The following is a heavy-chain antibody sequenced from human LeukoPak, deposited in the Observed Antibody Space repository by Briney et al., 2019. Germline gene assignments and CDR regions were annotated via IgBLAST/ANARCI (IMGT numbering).Heavy chain of an antibody. CDR2: ISAYNGNT. V-gene: IGHV1-18*01. J-gene: IGHJ4*02. CDR1: GYTFTSYG. CDR3: ARLEDSSGYYSIDY. Sequence: ASVKVSCKASGYTFTSYGISWVRQAPGQGLEWMGWISAYNGNTNYAQKLQGRVTMTTDTSTSTAYMELRSLRSDDTAVYYCARLEDSSGYYSIDYWGQGTLVTVSS. D-gene: IGHD3-22*01.